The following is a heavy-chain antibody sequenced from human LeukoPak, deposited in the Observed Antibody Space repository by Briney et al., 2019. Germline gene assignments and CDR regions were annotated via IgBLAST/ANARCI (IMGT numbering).Heavy chain of an antibody. V-gene: IGHV3-48*03. CDR1: GFTFRSYE. CDR2: IRDSGSTI. Sequence: GGSLRLSCAASGFTFRSYEMNWVRQAPGKGLEWGSQIRDSGSTIPYAESVKGRFTISRDNAKNSLNLEMHSLRAEDTAVYYCARDLPWFDSWGQGTLVTVSS. CDR3: ARDLPWFDS. J-gene: IGHJ5*01.